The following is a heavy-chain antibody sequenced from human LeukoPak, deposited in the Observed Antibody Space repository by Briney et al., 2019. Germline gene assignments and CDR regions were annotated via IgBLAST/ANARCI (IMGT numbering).Heavy chain of an antibody. CDR3: AKVRTTQEFDY. V-gene: IGHV3-23*01. CDR2: IGGAGVNI. D-gene: IGHD1-1*01. J-gene: IGHJ4*02. CDR1: GFTFSSYA. Sequence: GASLRLSCAASGFTFSSYAMSWVRQAPGKGLEWVSAIGGAGVNIHYADSVKGRFTISRDNSKNTLYLQINSLRVEDTAIYYCAKVRTTQEFDYWGQGTLVTVSS.